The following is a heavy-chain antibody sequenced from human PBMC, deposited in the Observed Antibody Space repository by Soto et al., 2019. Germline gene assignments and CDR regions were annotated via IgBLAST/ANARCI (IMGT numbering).Heavy chain of an antibody. Sequence: QVQLVQSGAEVKKPGASVKVSCKASGYTFSSYAMHWVRQAPGQRLEWMGWINAGNGNTKYSQKFQGRVTITSDTSASTAYLELCSLRSEDTAVYYCARDPRPGEVGDNWFDPWGQGTLFTVSS. CDR2: INAGNGNT. J-gene: IGHJ5*02. CDR1: GYTFSSYA. D-gene: IGHD7-27*01. V-gene: IGHV1-3*01. CDR3: ARDPRPGEVGDNWFDP.